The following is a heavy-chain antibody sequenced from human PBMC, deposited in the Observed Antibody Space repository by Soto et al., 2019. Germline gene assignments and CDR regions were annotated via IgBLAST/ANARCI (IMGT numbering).Heavy chain of an antibody. CDR1: GFTFSSYS. D-gene: IGHD6-6*01. CDR3: ARGSSSSAAGGTFYYYGMDV. J-gene: IGHJ6*02. Sequence: GGSLRLSWAASGFTFSSYSMNWVRQAPGKGLEWVSYISSSSSTIYYADSVKGRFTISRDNAKNSLYLQMNSLRDEDTAVYYCARGSSSSAAGGTFYYYGMDVWGQGTTVTVSS. CDR2: ISSSSSTI. V-gene: IGHV3-48*02.